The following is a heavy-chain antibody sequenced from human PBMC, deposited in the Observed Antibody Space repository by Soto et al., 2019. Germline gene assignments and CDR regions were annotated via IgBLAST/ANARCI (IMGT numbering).Heavy chain of an antibody. Sequence: GGSLRLSCAASGFTLSNYGMSWVRQAPGKGLEWVSGVEAGAGGAGTYVADSVKGRVTISRDNSKNTLYLQMNSLRAEDTAVYYCAKGPEQLVHGVFDCWGQGTLVTVSS. CDR3: AKGPEQLVHGVFDC. CDR1: GFTLSNYG. CDR2: VEAGAGGAGT. J-gene: IGHJ4*02. V-gene: IGHV3-23*01. D-gene: IGHD6-6*01.